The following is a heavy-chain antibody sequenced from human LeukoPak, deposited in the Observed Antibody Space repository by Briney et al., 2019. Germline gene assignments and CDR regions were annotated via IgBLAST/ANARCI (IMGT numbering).Heavy chain of an antibody. CDR3: AKEAGYSGYDYPDY. V-gene: IGHV3-23*01. D-gene: IGHD5-12*01. J-gene: IGHJ4*02. Sequence: PGGSLRLSCAASGFTFSSYAMSWVRQAPGKGLEWVSGTSGSAYSTYYADSVQGRFTISRDNSKNTLYLQMNSLRAEDTAVYYCAKEAGYSGYDYPDYWGQGTLVTVSS. CDR1: GFTFSSYA. CDR2: TSGSAYST.